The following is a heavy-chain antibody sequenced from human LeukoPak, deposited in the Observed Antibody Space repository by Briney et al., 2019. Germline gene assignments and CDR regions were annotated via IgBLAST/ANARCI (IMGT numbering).Heavy chain of an antibody. V-gene: IGHV3-23*01. CDR1: GFTFSHYG. CDR3: AKDGGLWVSAHWGDS. D-gene: IGHD7-27*01. Sequence: GGSLRLSCVGSGFTFSHYGMHWVRQTPGRGLEWVSTITTSDGNTYYADSVKGRFTVSRDNSKNTLFLQMNSLRAEDTAVYYCAKDGGLWVSAHWGDSWGRGTLVTVSS. CDR2: ITTSDGNT. J-gene: IGHJ4*02.